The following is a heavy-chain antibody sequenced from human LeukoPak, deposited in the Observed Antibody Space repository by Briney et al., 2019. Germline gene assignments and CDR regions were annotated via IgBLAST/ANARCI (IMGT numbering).Heavy chain of an antibody. V-gene: IGHV1-8*01. D-gene: IGHD2-15*01. CDR1: GYNFFNYD. J-gene: IGHJ4*02. CDR2: MNPNNGGT. CDR3: ARARGCTGGSCIFFLYFNF. Sequence: ASVKVSCKASGYNFFNYDIGWVRQATGQGLEWMGRMNPNNGGTDYSQKFQGRVTMTRGTSIDTAFMELSSLRSEDTAVYYCARARGCTGGSCIFFLYFNFWGQGSLVTVSS.